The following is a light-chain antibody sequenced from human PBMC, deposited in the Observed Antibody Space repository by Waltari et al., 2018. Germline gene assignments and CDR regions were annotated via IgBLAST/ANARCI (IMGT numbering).Light chain of an antibody. CDR3: SSPTTSITWV. Sequence: QSALTQPPSVSGSPGQSVTISCTATSSDFGNYNRVSWYQQSPGTAPKLMIYDVTNRPSGVHNRFSGSKSGNTASLTISGLQAEDEADYYCSSPTTSITWVFGGGTKLTVL. J-gene: IGLJ3*02. CDR1: SSDFGNYNR. CDR2: DVT. V-gene: IGLV2-18*02.